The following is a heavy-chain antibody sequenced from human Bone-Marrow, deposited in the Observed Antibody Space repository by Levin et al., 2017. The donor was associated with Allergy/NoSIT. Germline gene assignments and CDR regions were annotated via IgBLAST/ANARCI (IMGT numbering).Heavy chain of an antibody. V-gene: IGHV4-59*01. D-gene: IGHD2-21*02. CDR2: IHHSGAT. J-gene: IGHJ5*02. Sequence: PSETLSLTCSVSGGSIGTKYWNWIRQFPGKRLEWIGYIHHSGATFYNPSLKSRVALSIDTSKNEFSLRLESVTAADTAVYFCARDLGGDSRWFDPWGLGTLVTVSS. CDR1: GGSIGTKY. CDR3: ARDLGGDSRWFDP.